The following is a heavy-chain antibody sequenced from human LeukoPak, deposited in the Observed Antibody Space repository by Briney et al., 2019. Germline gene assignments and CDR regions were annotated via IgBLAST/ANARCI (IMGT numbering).Heavy chain of an antibody. CDR3: ARSRGRSASIAARPLDY. J-gene: IGHJ4*02. CDR2: MNPNSGNT. V-gene: IGHV1-8*01. CDR1: GYTFTSYD. D-gene: IGHD6-6*01. Sequence: GASVKVSCKASGYTFTSYDINWVRQATGQGLEWMGWMNPNSGNTGYAQKFQGRATMTRNTSISTAYMELSSLRSEDTAVYYCARSRGRSASIAARPLDYWGQGTLVTVSS.